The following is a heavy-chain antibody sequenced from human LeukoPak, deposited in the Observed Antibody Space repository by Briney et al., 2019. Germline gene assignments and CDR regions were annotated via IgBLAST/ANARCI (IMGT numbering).Heavy chain of an antibody. J-gene: IGHJ4*02. Sequence: SETLSLTCTVSGGSISSSSYYWGWIRQPPGKGLEWIGSIYYSGSTYYNPSLKSRVTISVDTSKNQFSLKLSSVTAADTAVYYCASLNDFWNGNNYFDYWGQGTLVTVSS. CDR3: ASLNDFWNGNNYFDY. CDR2: IYYSGST. D-gene: IGHD3-3*01. V-gene: IGHV4-39*07. CDR1: GGSISSSSYY.